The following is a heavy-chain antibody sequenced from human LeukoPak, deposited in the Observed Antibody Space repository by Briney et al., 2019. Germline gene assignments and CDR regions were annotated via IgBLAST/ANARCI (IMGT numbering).Heavy chain of an antibody. CDR1: GGSISSYY. V-gene: IGHV4-4*09. D-gene: IGHD4-23*01. CDR3: ARQAPAIYGGNSVVPFDY. CDR2: IYTSRST. Sequence: SETLSLTCTVSGGSISSYYWSWIRQPPGKGLEWIGYIYTSRSTNYNPSLKSRVTISVDTSKNQFSLKLSSVTAADTAVYYCARQAPAIYGGNSVVPFDYWGQGTLVTVSS. J-gene: IGHJ4*02.